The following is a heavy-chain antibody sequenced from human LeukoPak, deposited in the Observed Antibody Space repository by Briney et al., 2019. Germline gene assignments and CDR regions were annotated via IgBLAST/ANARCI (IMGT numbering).Heavy chain of an antibody. CDR1: GFTFSSYN. Sequence: NPGGSLRLSCAASGFTFSSYNLNWVRQAPGKGLEWVSSISSSSSYITYADSVKGRFTISRDNAKNSLYLQMHSLRAEDTAVYYCARDSQAVGTDFDYRGQGTLVTVSS. CDR2: ISSSSSYI. CDR3: ARDSQAVGTDFDY. J-gene: IGHJ4*02. V-gene: IGHV3-21*01. D-gene: IGHD6-13*01.